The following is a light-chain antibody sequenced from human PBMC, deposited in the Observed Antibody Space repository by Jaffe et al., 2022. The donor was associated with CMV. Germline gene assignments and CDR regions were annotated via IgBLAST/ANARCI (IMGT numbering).Light chain of an antibody. V-gene: IGKV1-9*01. Sequence: DIQLTQSPSFLSASVGDRVTITCRASQDIIVYLAWYQQKPGKAPEVLIYAASTLQSGVPSRFSGSGSGTEFTLTINSLQPEDFATYYCQQLNGYPGTFGGGTKVEIK. J-gene: IGKJ4*01. CDR2: AAS. CDR3: QQLNGYPGT. CDR1: QDIIVY.